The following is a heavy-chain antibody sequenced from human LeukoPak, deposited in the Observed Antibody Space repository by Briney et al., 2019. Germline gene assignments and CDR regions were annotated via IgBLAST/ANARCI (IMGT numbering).Heavy chain of an antibody. CDR2: IIPIFGTA. Sequence: ASVKVSCKASGGTFSSYAISWVRQAPGQGLEWMGRIIPIFGTANYAQKFQGRVTITTDESTSTAYMELSSLRSEDTAVHYCARDGQQLTSIDYWGQGTLVTVSS. V-gene: IGHV1-69*05. D-gene: IGHD6-13*01. CDR3: ARDGQQLTSIDY. CDR1: GGTFSSYA. J-gene: IGHJ4*02.